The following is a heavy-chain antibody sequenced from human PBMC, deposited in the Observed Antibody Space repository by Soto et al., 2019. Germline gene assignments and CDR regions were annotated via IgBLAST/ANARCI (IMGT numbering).Heavy chain of an antibody. V-gene: IGHV1-2*02. J-gene: IGHJ6*02. Sequence: ASVKVCCKASGGGFSSYAISWVRQAPGQGLEWMGWINPNSGGTNYAQKFQGRVTMTRDTSISTAYMELSRLRSDDTAVYYCARDLGRGVIGDHGIDVRGQGTTVTVPS. CDR2: INPNSGGT. CDR1: GGGFSSYA. D-gene: IGHD3-10*01. CDR3: ARDLGRGVIGDHGIDV.